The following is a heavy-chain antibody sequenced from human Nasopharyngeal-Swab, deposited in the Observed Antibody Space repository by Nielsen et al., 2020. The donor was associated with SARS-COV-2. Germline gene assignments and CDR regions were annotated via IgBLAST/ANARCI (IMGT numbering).Heavy chain of an antibody. V-gene: IGHV3-11*04. CDR1: GFTFSDYY. J-gene: IGHJ4*02. D-gene: IGHD5-12*01. Sequence: GGSLRLSCVGSGFTFSDYYMSWIRQAPGKGLEWVSYISDSGTTMYADSVKGRFTISRDNARKSVYLQLNSLRAEDTAVYYCARERGGGYGDYWGQGTLVTVSS. CDR3: ARERGGGYGDY. CDR2: ISDSGTTM.